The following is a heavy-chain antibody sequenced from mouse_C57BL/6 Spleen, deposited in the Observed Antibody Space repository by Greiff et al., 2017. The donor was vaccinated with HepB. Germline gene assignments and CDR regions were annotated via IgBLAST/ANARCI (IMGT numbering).Heavy chain of an antibody. D-gene: IGHD1-1*01. V-gene: IGHV5-17*01. CDR3: ARGDYGSKYFDV. Sequence: EVKVVESGGGLVKPGGSLKLSCAASGFTFSDYGMHWVRQAPEKGLEWVAYISSGSSTIYYADTVKGRFTISRDNAKNTLFLQMTSLRSEDTAMYYCARGDYGSKYFDVWGTGTTVTVSS. CDR2: ISSGSSTI. CDR1: GFTFSDYG. J-gene: IGHJ1*03.